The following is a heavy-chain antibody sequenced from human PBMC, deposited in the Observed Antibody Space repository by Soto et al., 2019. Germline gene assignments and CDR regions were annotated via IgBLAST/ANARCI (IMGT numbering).Heavy chain of an antibody. D-gene: IGHD4-17*01. J-gene: IGHJ4*02. CDR2: IIPVFGTT. Sequence: QVQLVQSGAEVKKPGSSVWVSCKAYGGTLNSYTISWERQAPGQGLDWMGGIIPVFGTTDYAQKFQGRVTITADPSTGTAYLDLFSLSSEDTAIYYCAISNSYGRGDFWGQGTLVTVSS. CDR1: GGTLNSYT. V-gene: IGHV1-69*01. CDR3: AISNSYGRGDF.